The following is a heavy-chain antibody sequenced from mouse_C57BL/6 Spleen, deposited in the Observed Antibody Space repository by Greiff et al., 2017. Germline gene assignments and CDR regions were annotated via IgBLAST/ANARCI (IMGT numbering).Heavy chain of an antibody. J-gene: IGHJ4*01. CDR3: ARGDYYGSSMDY. CDR2: INPYNGGP. CDR1: GYTFTDYY. Sequence: VHVQQSGPVLVKPGASVKMSCKASGYTFTDYYMNWVKQSHGKSLEWIGVINPYNGGPSYNQKFKGKATLTVDKATSTTYMGLNSLKYEDSAVDYCARGDYYGSSMDYWGQGTSVTVSS. V-gene: IGHV1-19*01. D-gene: IGHD1-1*01.